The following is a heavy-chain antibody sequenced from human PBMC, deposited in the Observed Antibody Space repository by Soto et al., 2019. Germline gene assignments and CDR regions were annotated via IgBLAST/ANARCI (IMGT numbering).Heavy chain of an antibody. CDR2: IYYSGST. V-gene: IGHV4-59*07. J-gene: IGHJ4*02. CDR1: GGSISSYY. D-gene: IGHD2-2*01. Sequence: SDTLSLTCAVYGGSISSYYWSWIRQPPGKGLEWIGYIYYSGSTNYNPSLKSRVTISVDTSKNQFSLKLSSVTAADTAVYYCASTIVVVPAATYYFDYWGQGTLVTVSS. CDR3: ASTIVVVPAATYYFDY.